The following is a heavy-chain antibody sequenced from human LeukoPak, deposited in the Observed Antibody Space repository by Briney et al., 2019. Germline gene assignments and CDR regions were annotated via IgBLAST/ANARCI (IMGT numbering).Heavy chain of an antibody. J-gene: IGHJ4*02. D-gene: IGHD3-3*01. CDR3: ARDQDTAGVAGLDMGY. Sequence: GASVKVSCKASGYTFTSYGISWVRQAPGQGLEWMGWISAYNGNTNYAQKLQGRVTMTTDTSTSTAYMELRSLRSDDTAVYYCARDQDTAGVAGLDMGYWGQGTLVTVSS. V-gene: IGHV1-18*01. CDR1: GYTFTSYG. CDR2: ISAYNGNT.